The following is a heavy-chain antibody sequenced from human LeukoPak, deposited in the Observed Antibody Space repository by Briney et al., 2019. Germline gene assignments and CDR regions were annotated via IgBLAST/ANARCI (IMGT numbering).Heavy chain of an antibody. CDR3: ARDNGGTAMAYYYYYYMDV. CDR2: MNPNSGNT. V-gene: IGHV1-8*01. Sequence: GASVKVSCKASGYTFTSYDINRVRQATGQGLEWMGWMNPNSGNTGYAQKFQGRVTMTRNTSISTAYMELSSLRSEDTAVYYCARDNGGTAMAYYYYYYMDVWGKGTTVTISS. D-gene: IGHD5-18*01. CDR1: GYTFTSYD. J-gene: IGHJ6*03.